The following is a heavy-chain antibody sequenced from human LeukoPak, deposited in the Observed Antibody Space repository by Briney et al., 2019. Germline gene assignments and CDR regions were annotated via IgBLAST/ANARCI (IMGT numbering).Heavy chain of an antibody. D-gene: IGHD2-15*01. CDR2: NSTYNGNT. CDR1: GYTFTTYG. J-gene: IGHJ6*03. V-gene: IGHV1-18*01. CDR3: ARLRIYYYYYYMDV. Sequence: ASVKVSCKASGYTFTTYGISWVRQAPGQGLEWMGWNSTYNGNTNYAQKLQGRVTMTTDTSTSTAYMELRSLRSDDTAVFYCARLRIYYYYYYMDVWGKGTTVTVSS.